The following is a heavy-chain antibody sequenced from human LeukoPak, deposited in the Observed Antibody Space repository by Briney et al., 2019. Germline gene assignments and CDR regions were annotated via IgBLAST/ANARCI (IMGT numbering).Heavy chain of an antibody. D-gene: IGHD2-2*01. Sequence: SVKVSCKASVGTFSSYAISWVRQAPGQGLEWMGGIIPIFGTANYAQKFQGRVTITTDESTSTAYMELSSLRSEDTAVYSCASLLLQNLVVVPAAISGPGFDPWGQGTLVSVSS. V-gene: IGHV1-69*05. CDR3: ASLLLQNLVVVPAAISGPGFDP. CDR1: VGTFSSYA. J-gene: IGHJ5*02. CDR2: IIPIFGTA.